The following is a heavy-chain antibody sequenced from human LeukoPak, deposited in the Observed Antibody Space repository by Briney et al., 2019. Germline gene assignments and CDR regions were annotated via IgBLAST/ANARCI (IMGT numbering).Heavy chain of an antibody. CDR3: ARDFRVGTGI. Sequence: PSETLSLTCTVSGGSIGSYYWSWIRQPPGKGLDWIAYIYSSGSTKSNPSLQSRVTISVATSKNQSSLKLTSVTAADTAVYYCARDFRVGTGIWCQGIRVTVSS. V-gene: IGHV4-59*01. D-gene: IGHD5-18*01. J-gene: IGHJ4*02. CDR2: IYSSGST. CDR1: GGSIGSYY.